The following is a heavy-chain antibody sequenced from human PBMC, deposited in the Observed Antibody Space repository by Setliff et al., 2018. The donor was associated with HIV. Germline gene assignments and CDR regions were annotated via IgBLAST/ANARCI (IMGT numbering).Heavy chain of an antibody. D-gene: IGHD3-3*01. V-gene: IGHV4-59*01. J-gene: IGHJ6*03. CDR2: IYYNGTT. Sequence: PSETLSLTCTVSGDSISSNDWTWIRQPPGKGLEWIGHIYYNGTTNYNPSIKSRVSISVDTSKNQLSLKLSSVTGADTAVFYCARRVGITIFGAPNQYYYMDVWGKGTSVTVSS. CDR3: ARRVGITIFGAPNQYYYMDV. CDR1: GDSISSND.